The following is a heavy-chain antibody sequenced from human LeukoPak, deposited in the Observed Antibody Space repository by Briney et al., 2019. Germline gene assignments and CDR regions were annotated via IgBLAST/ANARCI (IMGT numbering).Heavy chain of an antibody. V-gene: IGHV3-33*01. CDR3: ARDTDFDWLLDH. D-gene: IGHD3-9*01. CDR1: GFTFSSYG. Sequence: GGSLRLSCAASGFTFSSYGMHWVRQAPGKGLEWVAVIWYDGSNKYYADSVKGRFTISRDNSKNTLYLQMNSLRAEDTAVYYCARDTDFDWLLDHWGQGTLVTVSS. J-gene: IGHJ4*02. CDR2: IWYDGSNK.